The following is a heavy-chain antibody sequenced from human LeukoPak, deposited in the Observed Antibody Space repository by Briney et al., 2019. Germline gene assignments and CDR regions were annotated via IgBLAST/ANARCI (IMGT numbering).Heavy chain of an antibody. V-gene: IGHV1-18*01. CDR2: ISAYSGNT. J-gene: IGHJ4*02. CDR1: GYTFTNYG. Sequence: ASVNVSCKASGYTFTNYGLSWVRQAPGQGLEWMGWISAYSGNTNYAQNLQGRVTMTTDTSTSTAYMELRSLRADDTAVYYCARAPDDYDFWSGPFDYWGRGTLVTVSS. CDR3: ARAPDDYDFWSGPFDY. D-gene: IGHD3-3*01.